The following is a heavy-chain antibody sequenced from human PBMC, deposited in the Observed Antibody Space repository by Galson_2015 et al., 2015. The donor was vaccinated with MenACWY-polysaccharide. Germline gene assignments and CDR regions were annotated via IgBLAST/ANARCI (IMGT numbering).Heavy chain of an antibody. CDR3: ARVPTLQQAEENSFDP. Sequence: SVKVSCKASGYTFTGNVIRWVRQAPGQGLEWMGWINRYSGDTDYAQKFQGRVTMTRDTSTNTAYMELNRLRSDDTAVYYCARVPTLQQAEENSFDPWGQGTTVTVSS. CDR2: INRYSGDT. D-gene: IGHD6-13*01. V-gene: IGHV1-2*02. CDR1: GYTFTGNV. J-gene: IGHJ5*02.